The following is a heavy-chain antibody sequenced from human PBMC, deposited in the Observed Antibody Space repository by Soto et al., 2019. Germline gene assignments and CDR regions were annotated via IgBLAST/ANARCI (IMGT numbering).Heavy chain of an antibody. CDR1: GGSISSYY. CDR2: IYYSGST. J-gene: IGHJ6*02. D-gene: IGHD6-13*01. CDR3: ARPRSSSRNYYGMDV. V-gene: IGHV4-59*08. Sequence: PSETLSLTCTVSGGSISSYYWSWIRQPPGKGLEWIGYIYYSGSTNYNPSLKSRVTISVDTSKNQFSLKLSSVTAADTAMYYCARPRSSSRNYYGMDVWGQGTTVTVS.